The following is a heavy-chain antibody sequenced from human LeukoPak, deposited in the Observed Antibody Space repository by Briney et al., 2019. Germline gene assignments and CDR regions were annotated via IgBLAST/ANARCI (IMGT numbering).Heavy chain of an antibody. CDR1: GFTFSSFA. V-gene: IGHV3-23*01. CDR2: ISGSGGST. J-gene: IGHJ4*02. D-gene: IGHD6-19*01. Sequence: QPGGSLRLSCAASGFTFSSFAMSWVRQAPGKGLEWVSAISGSGGSTYNADSVKGRFTISRDNSKNTLYLQMNSLRAEDAAVYYCAQGRSGWYDFDYWGQGTLVTVSS. CDR3: AQGRSGWYDFDY.